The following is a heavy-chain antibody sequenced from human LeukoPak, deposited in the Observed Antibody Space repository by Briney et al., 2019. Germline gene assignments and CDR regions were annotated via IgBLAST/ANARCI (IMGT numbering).Heavy chain of an antibody. J-gene: IGHJ4*02. D-gene: IGHD1-26*01. CDR1: GFTFSSYS. CDR2: ISSSSSYI. V-gene: IGHV3-21*04. CDR3: AKDRRGARRFDY. Sequence: PGGSLRLSCAASGFTFSSYSMNWVRQAPGKGLEWVSSISSSSSYIYYADSVKGRFTISRDNSKNTLYLQMNSLRAEDTAVYYCAKDRRGARRFDYWGQGTLVTVSS.